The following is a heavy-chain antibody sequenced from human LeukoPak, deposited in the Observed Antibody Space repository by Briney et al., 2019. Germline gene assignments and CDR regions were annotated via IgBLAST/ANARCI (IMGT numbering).Heavy chain of an antibody. CDR1: GYTFTSYG. CDR3: ARTPVVYAIRYYYYYGMDV. J-gene: IGHJ6*02. Sequence: GAPVKVSCKASGYTFTSYGISWVRQAPGQGLEWMGWISAYNGNTNYAQKLQGRVTMTTDTSTSTAYMELRSLRSDDTAVYYCARTPVVYAIRYYYYYGMDVWGQGTTVTVSS. D-gene: IGHD2-8*02. CDR2: ISAYNGNT. V-gene: IGHV1-18*01.